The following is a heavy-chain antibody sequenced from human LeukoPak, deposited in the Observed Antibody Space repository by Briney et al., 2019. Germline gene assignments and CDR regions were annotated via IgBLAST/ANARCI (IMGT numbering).Heavy chain of an antibody. CDR1: GGSISSSNW. V-gene: IGHV4-4*02. J-gene: IGHJ6*02. D-gene: IGHD6-19*01. CDR3: ARVLAVAGTTKDPYYYYYYGMDV. CDR2: IYHSGST. Sequence: SETLSLTCAVSGGSISSSNWWSWVRQPPGKGLEWIGEIYHSGSTNYNPSLKSRVTISVDKSKNQFSLKLSFVTAADTAVYYCARVLAVAGTTKDPYYYYYYGMDVWGQGTTVTVSS.